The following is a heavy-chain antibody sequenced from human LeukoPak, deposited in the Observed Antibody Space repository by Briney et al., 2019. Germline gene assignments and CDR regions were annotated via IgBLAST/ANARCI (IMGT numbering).Heavy chain of an antibody. V-gene: IGHV3-7*01. J-gene: IGHJ4*02. D-gene: IGHD3-22*01. CDR2: IKQDGSEK. CDR3: ARSGSGVYYDSSEVDY. Sequence: GGSLRLSCAASGFTFSSYWMNWVRQAPGKGLEWVANIKQDGSEKYYVDSVKGRFTISRDNAKNSLYLQMNSLRAEDTAVYYCARSGSGVYYDSSEVDYWGQGTLVTVSS. CDR1: GFTFSSYW.